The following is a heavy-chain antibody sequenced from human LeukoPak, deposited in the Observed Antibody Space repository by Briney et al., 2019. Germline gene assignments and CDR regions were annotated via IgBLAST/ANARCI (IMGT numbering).Heavy chain of an antibody. Sequence: GASVKVSCKASGYTFTGYYMHWVRQAPGQGLEWMGWINPNSGGTNYAQKFQGRVTMTRDTSISTAYMELSRLRSDDTAVYYCARVEQWLTLYFQHWGQGTLVTVSS. J-gene: IGHJ1*01. CDR1: GYTFTGYY. CDR2: INPNSGGT. D-gene: IGHD6-19*01. CDR3: ARVEQWLTLYFQH. V-gene: IGHV1-2*02.